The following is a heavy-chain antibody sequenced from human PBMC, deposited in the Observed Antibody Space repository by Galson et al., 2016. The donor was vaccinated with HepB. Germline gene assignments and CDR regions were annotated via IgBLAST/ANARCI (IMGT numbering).Heavy chain of an antibody. CDR3: ARGNLGYCCDTRSLSGDWFDP. Sequence: SLRLSCAASGFIFNRYAIYWVRQAPGKGLEWVAVISYDGINKYYADSVKGRFTISRDSSENTLYLQMNSLRADDTALYFCARGNLGYCCDTRSLSGDWFDPWGQGTLVTVSS. J-gene: IGHJ5*02. CDR2: ISYDGINK. V-gene: IGHV3-30-3*01. CDR1: GFIFNRYA. D-gene: IGHD2-15*01.